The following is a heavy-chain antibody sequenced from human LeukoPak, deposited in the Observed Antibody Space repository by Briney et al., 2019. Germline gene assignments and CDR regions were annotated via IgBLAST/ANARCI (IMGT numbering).Heavy chain of an antibody. V-gene: IGHV4-4*07. Sequence: SETMSLTCTVSGGSISNYYWTWIRQPAGKGLEWIGRIYTSGSTNYNPSLKSRVTMSVDTSKNQFPLKLSSVTAADTAVYYCARDSGQGDWVFDYWGQGTLVTVSS. CDR1: GGSISNYY. CDR3: ARDSGQGDWVFDY. CDR2: IYTSGST. J-gene: IGHJ4*02. D-gene: IGHD2-21*01.